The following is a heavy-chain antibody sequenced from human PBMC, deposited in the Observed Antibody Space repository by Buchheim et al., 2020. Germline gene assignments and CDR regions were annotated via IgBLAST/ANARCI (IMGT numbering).Heavy chain of an antibody. CDR1: GGSINNSTYY. CDR3: ARQAGYSGSYYGYFDL. D-gene: IGHD1-26*01. V-gene: IGHV4-39*01. J-gene: IGHJ4*02. Sequence: QLQLQKSGPGLVKPSETLSLTCTVSGGSINNSTYYWGWIRQPPGMGLEWFGSIYYSGNTYYSPSLKIRVGISVDSSQNQFSLKLSAVTAADTALYYCARQAGYSGSYYGYFDLWGQGTL. CDR2: IYYSGNT.